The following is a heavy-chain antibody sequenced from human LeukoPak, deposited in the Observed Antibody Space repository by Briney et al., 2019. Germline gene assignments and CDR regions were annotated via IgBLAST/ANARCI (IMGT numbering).Heavy chain of an antibody. CDR2: ISGSGGST. D-gene: IGHD1-26*01. CDR3: AEAPGLVGDTLTSYFDY. Sequence: GGSLRLSCAASGFTFSSYAMSWVRQAPGKGLKGVSAISGSGGSTYYADSVKGRFTISRDNSKNTLYLQMNSLRAEDTAVYYCAEAPGLVGDTLTSYFDYWGQGTLVTVSS. V-gene: IGHV3-23*01. J-gene: IGHJ4*02. CDR1: GFTFSSYA.